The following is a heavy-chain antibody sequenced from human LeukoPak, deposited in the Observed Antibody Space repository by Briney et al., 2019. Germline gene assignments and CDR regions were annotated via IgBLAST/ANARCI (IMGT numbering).Heavy chain of an antibody. J-gene: IGHJ4*02. Sequence: SETLSLTCAVYGGSFSGYYWSWIRQPPGKGLEWIGEINHSGSTNYNPSLKSRVTISVDTSKNQFSLKLSSVTAADTAVYYCARVSNYVAGRSPDFDYWGQGTLVTVSS. D-gene: IGHD4-11*01. V-gene: IGHV4-34*01. CDR3: ARVSNYVAGRSPDFDY. CDR2: INHSGST. CDR1: GGSFSGYY.